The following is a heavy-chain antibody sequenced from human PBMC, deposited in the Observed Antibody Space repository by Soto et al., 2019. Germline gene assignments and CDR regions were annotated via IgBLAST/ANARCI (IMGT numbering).Heavy chain of an antibody. D-gene: IGHD6-13*01. V-gene: IGHV1-69*02. CDR3: ARGDKYSSREYYYYGMDV. CDR1: GGTFSSYT. J-gene: IGHJ6*02. CDR2: IIPILGIA. Sequence: QVQLVQSGAEVKKPGSSVKVSCKASGGTFSSYTISWVRQAPGQGLEWMGRIIPILGIANYAQKFQGRVTITAEXXTXTXXMELSSLRSEDTAVYYCARGDKYSSREYYYYGMDVWGQGTTVTVSS.